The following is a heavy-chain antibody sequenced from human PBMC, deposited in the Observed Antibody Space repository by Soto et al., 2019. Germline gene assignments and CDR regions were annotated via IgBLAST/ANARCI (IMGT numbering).Heavy chain of an antibody. CDR1: GYTFTGYY. J-gene: IGHJ6*02. CDR2: INPNSGGT. CDR3: ARDLGSSGYYGMDV. D-gene: IGHD6-6*01. Sequence: QVQLVQSGAEVKKPGASVKVSCKASGYTFTGYYMHWVRQAPGQGLEWMGWINPNSGGTNYAQKFQGWVTMTRDTSISTAYMELSRRRSDDTAVYYCARDLGSSGYYGMDVWGQGTTVTVSS. V-gene: IGHV1-2*04.